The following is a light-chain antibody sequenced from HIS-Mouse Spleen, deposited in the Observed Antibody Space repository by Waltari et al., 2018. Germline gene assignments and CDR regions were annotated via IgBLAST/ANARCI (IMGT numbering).Light chain of an antibody. CDR1: NIGSKS. J-gene: IGLJ1*01. V-gene: IGLV3-21*03. Sequence: SYVLTQPPSVSVAPGKTARITCGGNNIGSKSGHWYQQKPGQAPVLVDYDDSDRPSGIPERFSGSNSGNTATLTISRVEAGDEADYYCQVWDSSSDHYVFGTGTKVTVL. CDR2: DDS. CDR3: QVWDSSSDHYV.